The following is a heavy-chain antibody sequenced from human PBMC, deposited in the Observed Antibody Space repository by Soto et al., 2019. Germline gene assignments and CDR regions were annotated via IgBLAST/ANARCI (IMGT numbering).Heavy chain of an antibody. D-gene: IGHD6-6*01. Sequence: GGSLRLSCAASGFTFSSYSMNWVRQAPGKGLEWVSSISSSSSYIYYADSVKGRFTISRDNAKNSLYLQMNSLRAEDTAVYYCARVEYSSSNYFDYWGQGTLVTVSS. V-gene: IGHV3-21*01. J-gene: IGHJ4*02. CDR2: ISSSSSYI. CDR3: ARVEYSSSNYFDY. CDR1: GFTFSSYS.